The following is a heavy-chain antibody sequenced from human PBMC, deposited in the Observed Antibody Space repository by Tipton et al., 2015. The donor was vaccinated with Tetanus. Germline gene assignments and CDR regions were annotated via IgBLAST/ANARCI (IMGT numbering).Heavy chain of an antibody. CDR2: IYYSGST. V-gene: IGHV4-59*01. Sequence: TLSLTCTVSGGSISSYYWSWIRQPPGKGLEWIGYIYYSGSTNYNPSLKSRVTISVDTSKNQFSLKLSSVTAADTALYYCARDNDVSAAIRYFDLWGRGTLVTVSS. J-gene: IGHJ2*01. CDR1: GGSISSYY. D-gene: IGHD5-18*01. CDR3: ARDNDVSAAIRYFDL.